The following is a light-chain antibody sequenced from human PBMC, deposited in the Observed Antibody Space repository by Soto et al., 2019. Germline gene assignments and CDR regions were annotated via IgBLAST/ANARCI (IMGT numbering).Light chain of an antibody. J-gene: IGKJ1*01. CDR2: WAS. CDR1: RSVFYNSNNRNY. Sequence: DIVMTQSPDSLVVSLGERATINCRSSRSVFYNSNNRNYLAWYQQKAGQPPKLLIYWASTRQSGVPDRFSGSGSGTDFTLTVSSLQAEDVAVYYCQQYFTTPRTFGQGTKVEIK. V-gene: IGKV4-1*01. CDR3: QQYFTTPRT.